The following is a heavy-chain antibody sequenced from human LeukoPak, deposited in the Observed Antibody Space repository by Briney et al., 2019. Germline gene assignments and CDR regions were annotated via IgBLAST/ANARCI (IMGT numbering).Heavy chain of an antibody. CDR2: IYYSGST. CDR1: GGSISSSSYY. D-gene: IGHD3-16*01. CDR3: ARTAMMDWYFDL. V-gene: IGHV4-39*01. J-gene: IGHJ2*01. Sequence: WETLSLTCTVSGGSISSSSYYWGWIRKPPGKGLEWIGSIYYSGSTYYNPSLKSRVTISVDTSKNQFSLKLSSVTAADTAVYYCARTAMMDWYFDLWGRGTLVTVSS.